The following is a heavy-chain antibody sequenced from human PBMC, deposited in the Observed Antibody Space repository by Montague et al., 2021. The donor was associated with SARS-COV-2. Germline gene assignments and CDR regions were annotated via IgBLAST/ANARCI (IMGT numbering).Heavy chain of an antibody. CDR3: AREGLHNWFDP. J-gene: IGHJ5*02. V-gene: IGHV4-59*01. CDR1: NGSINNYY. Sequence: SETLSLTCTVSNGSINNYYWSWVRQPPGKRLEWIGYIYYRGSTNYNPSLESRVTMSIDTSKNQFSSKLRSVTAADTAVYFCAREGLHNWFDPWGQGTLVIVSS. CDR2: IYYRGST.